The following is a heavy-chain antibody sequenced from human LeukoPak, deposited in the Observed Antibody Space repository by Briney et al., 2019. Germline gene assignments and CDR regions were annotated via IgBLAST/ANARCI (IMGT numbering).Heavy chain of an antibody. CDR1: GGSFSGSH. CDR2: INDRGRT. J-gene: IGHJ4*02. CDR3: TRDPTTVITLPYYFDF. D-gene: IGHD4-17*01. V-gene: IGHV4-34*01. Sequence: SETLSLTCAVHGGSFSGSHWNWIRQSPGKGLEWIGEINDRGRTNYNPSLKSRVTLSADTSNKQFSLRLSAVTAADTAVYYCTRDPTTVITLPYYFDFWGQGTLVTVSS.